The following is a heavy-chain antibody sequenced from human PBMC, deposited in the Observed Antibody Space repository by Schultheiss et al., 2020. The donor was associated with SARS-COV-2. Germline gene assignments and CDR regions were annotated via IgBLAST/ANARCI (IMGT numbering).Heavy chain of an antibody. CDR1: GFTFSSYA. CDR2: ISGSGGST. D-gene: IGHD4-23*01. Sequence: GGSLRLSCAASGFTFSSYAMSWVRQAPGKGLEWVSAISGSGGSTYYADSVKGRFTISRDNAKNSLYLQMNSLRAEDTAVYYCARDGGISPDYGGNPEDYYYGMDVWGQGTTVTVSS. J-gene: IGHJ6*02. CDR3: ARDGGISPDYGGNPEDYYYGMDV. V-gene: IGHV3-23*01.